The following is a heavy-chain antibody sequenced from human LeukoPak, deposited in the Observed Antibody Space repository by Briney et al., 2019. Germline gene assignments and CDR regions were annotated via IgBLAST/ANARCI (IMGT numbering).Heavy chain of an antibody. Sequence: TSETLSVTCTVSGGSISSYYWSWIRQPAGKGLEWIGRIYTSGSTNYNPSLKSRVTMSVDTSKNQFSLKLSSVTAADTAVYYCARESGGETNGAFDIWGQGTMVTVSS. D-gene: IGHD3-16*01. V-gene: IGHV4-4*07. CDR3: ARESGGETNGAFDI. J-gene: IGHJ3*02. CDR1: GGSISSYY. CDR2: IYTSGST.